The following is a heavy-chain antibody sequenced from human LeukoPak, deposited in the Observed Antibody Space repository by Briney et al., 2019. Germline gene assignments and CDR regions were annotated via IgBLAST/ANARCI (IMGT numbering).Heavy chain of an antibody. D-gene: IGHD3-10*02. V-gene: IGHV4-38-2*01. Sequence: PSETLSLTCVVSGYSITTAHYWGWTRQPPGKGLEWIGSIYHNGSTHYNPSLKSRVTMSIDTSKSQFSLDLNSVIAADTAVYYCTRSVRYYSHYFMDVWGKGITVTVSS. J-gene: IGHJ6*03. CDR1: GYSITTAHY. CDR2: IYHNGST. CDR3: TRSVRYYSHYFMDV.